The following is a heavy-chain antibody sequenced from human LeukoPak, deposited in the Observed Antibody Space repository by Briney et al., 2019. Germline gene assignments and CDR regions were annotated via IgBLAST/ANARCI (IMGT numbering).Heavy chain of an antibody. V-gene: IGHV4-38-2*02. CDR3: ASYKTYYDSSGNPFDY. CDR2: IYHNGHT. CDR1: GYSISSAYS. J-gene: IGHJ4*02. Sequence: PSETLCLTCTVFGYSISSAYSWGWMRQPPGKGLEWSWSIYHNGHTHYDSSHQSTVTISVDTSENQFSLKLSSVTAADTAVYYCASYKTYYDSSGNPFDYWGQGTLVTVSS. D-gene: IGHD3-22*01.